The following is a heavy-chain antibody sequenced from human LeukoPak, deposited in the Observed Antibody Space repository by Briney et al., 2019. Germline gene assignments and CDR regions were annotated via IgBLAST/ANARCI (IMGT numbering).Heavy chain of an antibody. D-gene: IGHD3-22*01. J-gene: IGHJ6*03. Sequence: KTSETLSLTCTVSGGAINSESYYWSWIRQPAGKGLEWIGRIYVSGSANYNPSLKSRVTISVDTSKNQFSLKLSSVTAADTAVYYCASTYYYDSSACNYYHYMDVWGKGTTVTVSS. V-gene: IGHV4-61*02. CDR3: ASTYYYDSSACNYYHYMDV. CDR1: GGAINSESYY. CDR2: IYVSGSA.